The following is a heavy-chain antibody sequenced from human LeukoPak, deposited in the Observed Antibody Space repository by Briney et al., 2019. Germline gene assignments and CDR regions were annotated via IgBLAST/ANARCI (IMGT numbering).Heavy chain of an antibody. J-gene: IGHJ3*02. CDR3: ARSERGAFDI. Sequence: SETLSLTCTVSSGSISSYYWSWIRQPPGKGLEWIGYIYYSGSTNYNPSLKSRVTISVDTSKNQFSLKLSSVTAADTAVYYCARSERGAFDIWGQGTMVTVSS. V-gene: IGHV4-59*01. CDR1: SGSISSYY. CDR2: IYYSGST.